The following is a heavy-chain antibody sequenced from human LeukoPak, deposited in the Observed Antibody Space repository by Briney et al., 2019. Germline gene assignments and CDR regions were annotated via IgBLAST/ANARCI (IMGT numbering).Heavy chain of an antibody. CDR3: ARVAHEAAAGTEDY. V-gene: IGHV1-2*02. Sequence: ASVKVSCKASGYTFTSYDINWVRQAPGQGLEWMGWINPNSGGTNSAQKFQGRVTMTRDTSISTAYMELSRLTSDDTAVYYCARVAHEAAAGTEDYWGQGTLVTVSS. CDR2: INPNSGGT. CDR1: GYTFTSYD. J-gene: IGHJ4*02. D-gene: IGHD6-13*01.